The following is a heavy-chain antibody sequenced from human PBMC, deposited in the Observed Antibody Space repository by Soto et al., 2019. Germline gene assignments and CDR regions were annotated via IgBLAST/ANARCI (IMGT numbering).Heavy chain of an antibody. Sequence: ASVKVSCKVSGYTLTELSMHWVRQAPGKGLEWMGGFDPEDGETIYAQKFQGRVTMTEDTSTDTAYMELSSLRSEDTAVYYCATRDYIWGSYRYFYFDYWGQGTLVTVSS. CDR1: GYTLTELS. D-gene: IGHD3-16*02. CDR2: FDPEDGET. CDR3: ATRDYIWGSYRYFYFDY. J-gene: IGHJ4*02. V-gene: IGHV1-24*01.